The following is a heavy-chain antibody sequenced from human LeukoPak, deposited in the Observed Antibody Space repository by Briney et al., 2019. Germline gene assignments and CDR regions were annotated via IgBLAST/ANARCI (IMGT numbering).Heavy chain of an antibody. Sequence: SVKVSCKASGYTFTAYYLHWLRQAPGQGLEWMGGIIPIFGTANYAQKFQGRVTITADESTSTAYMELSSLRSEDTAVYYCARAKGDGYKRDAFDIWGQGTMVTVSS. CDR1: GYTFTAYY. D-gene: IGHD5-24*01. V-gene: IGHV1-69*13. CDR2: IIPIFGTA. J-gene: IGHJ3*02. CDR3: ARAKGDGYKRDAFDI.